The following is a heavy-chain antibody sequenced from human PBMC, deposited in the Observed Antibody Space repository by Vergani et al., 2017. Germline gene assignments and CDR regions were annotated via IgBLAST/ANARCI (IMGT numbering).Heavy chain of an antibody. V-gene: IGHV1-18*04. CDR2: ISAYNGNT. CDR1: GYTFTSNG. Sequence: QVQLVQFGAEVKKPGASVKVSCKASGYTFTSNGISWLLQAPGQGLEWMGWISAYNGNTNYAQKLQGRVTMTTDTSTSTAYMELGSLRSDDTAGYYCARCCGSSWANWFDPWGQGTLVTVSS. CDR3: ARCCGSSWANWFDP. J-gene: IGHJ5*02. D-gene: IGHD6-13*01.